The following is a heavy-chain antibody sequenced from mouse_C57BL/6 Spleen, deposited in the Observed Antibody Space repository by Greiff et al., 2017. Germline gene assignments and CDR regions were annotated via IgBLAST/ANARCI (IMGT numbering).Heavy chain of an antibody. V-gene: IGHV1-74*01. CDR1: GYTFTSYW. CDR2: LHPSDSDT. D-gene: IGHD4-1*01. CDR3: AISQVLLTFAWFAY. J-gene: IGHJ3*01. Sequence: QVQLQQPGAELVKPGASVKVSCKASGYTFTSYWMHWVKQRPGQGLEWIGRLHPSDSDTNYNQKFKGKATLTVDQSSSTAYTQLNSLTSVDSAVYYCAISQVLLTFAWFAYWGQGTLVTVSA.